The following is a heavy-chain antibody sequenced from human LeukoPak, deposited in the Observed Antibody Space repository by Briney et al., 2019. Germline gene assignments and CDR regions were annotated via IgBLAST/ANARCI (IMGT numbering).Heavy chain of an antibody. CDR3: ARVTYRLRWFDP. J-gene: IGHJ5*02. D-gene: IGHD3-16*01. CDR2: IYYSGST. Sequence: PSETLSLTCTVSGGSISSYYWSRIRQPPGKGLEWIGYIYYSGSTNYNPSLKSRVTISVDTSKNQFSLKLSSVTAADTAVYYCARVTYRLRWFDPWGQGTLVTVSS. CDR1: GGSISSYY. V-gene: IGHV4-59*01.